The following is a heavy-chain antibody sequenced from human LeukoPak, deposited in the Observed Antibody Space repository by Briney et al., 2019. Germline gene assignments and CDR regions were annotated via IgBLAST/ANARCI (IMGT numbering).Heavy chain of an antibody. CDR3: ARVGWGLFDY. V-gene: IGHV3-48*03. D-gene: IGHD7-27*01. CDR2: ISSSGSTI. J-gene: IGHJ4*02. CDR1: GFTFSSYE. Sequence: GGSLTLSCAASGFTFSSYEMNWVRQAPGKGLEWVSYISSSGSTIYYADSVKGRFTISRDNAKNSLYLQMNSLRAEDTAVYYCARVGWGLFDYWGQGTLVTVSS.